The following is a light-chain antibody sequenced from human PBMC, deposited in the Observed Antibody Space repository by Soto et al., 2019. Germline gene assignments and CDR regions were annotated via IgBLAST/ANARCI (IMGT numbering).Light chain of an antibody. V-gene: IGKV1-39*01. CDR1: QSISSS. Sequence: DIPMTQSPSSLSASVGDRVTITCRASQSISSSLNWFQQKPGKAPKLLIYAASSLQSGVPSSFSGSGSGTDFTLTISSLQPEDFATYYCQQSYSTPPTFGQGTKVEIK. CDR3: QQSYSTPPT. J-gene: IGKJ1*01. CDR2: AAS.